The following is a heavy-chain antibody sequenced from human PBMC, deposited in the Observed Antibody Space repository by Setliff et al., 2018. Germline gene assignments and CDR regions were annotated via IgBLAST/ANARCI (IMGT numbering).Heavy chain of an antibody. D-gene: IGHD4-17*01. J-gene: IGHJ4*02. Sequence: PSETLSLTCSVSGYSISSGYYWGWIRQPPGKGLEWIGSIYHNGNSYYNPSLKSRVTISVDTSKNQLSLKLNSVTAADTAVYYCARQIDYGDFLCFDYWGQGTLVTVSS. CDR2: IYHNGNS. CDR1: GYSISSGYY. CDR3: ARQIDYGDFLCFDY. V-gene: IGHV4-38-2*01.